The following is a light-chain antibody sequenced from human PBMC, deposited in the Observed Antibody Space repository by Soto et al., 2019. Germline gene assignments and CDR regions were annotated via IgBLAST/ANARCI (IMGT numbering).Light chain of an antibody. CDR1: QSVASSC. Sequence: EIVLTQSPGTLSLSPGERATLSCTASQSVASSCLAWYQRKPGQAPRLLIHTTSIRATDIPDRFSGSGSGTDFTLTISRLEPEDFAVYYCQQYGSSPRITFGPGTKVDIK. CDR3: QQYGSSPRIT. CDR2: TTS. V-gene: IGKV3-20*01. J-gene: IGKJ3*01.